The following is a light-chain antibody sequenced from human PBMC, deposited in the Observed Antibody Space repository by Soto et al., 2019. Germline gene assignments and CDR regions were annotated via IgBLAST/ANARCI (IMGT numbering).Light chain of an antibody. Sequence: QSALTQPASVSGSPGQSITISCTGTSSDVGRYNFVSWYQQHAGKVPKLMIYDVYKRPSGVSNRFSGSKSGNTASLTISGLQAEDDADYYCSSDTSRSTYVFGTGTKVTVL. CDR1: SSDVGRYNF. CDR3: SSDTSRSTYV. J-gene: IGLJ1*01. CDR2: DVY. V-gene: IGLV2-14*01.